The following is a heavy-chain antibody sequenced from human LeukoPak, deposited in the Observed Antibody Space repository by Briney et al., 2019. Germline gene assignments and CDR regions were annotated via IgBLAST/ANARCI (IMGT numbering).Heavy chain of an antibody. Sequence: ASVKVSCKASGYTFTGYYMHWVRQAPGKGLEWMGGFDPEDGETIYAQKFQGRVTMTEDTSTDTAYMELSSLRSEDTAVYYCATALRSPQPQYYDFWSGYYYLSHHYGMDVWGQGTTVTVSS. CDR1: GYTFTGYY. CDR2: FDPEDGET. J-gene: IGHJ6*02. CDR3: ATALRSPQPQYYDFWSGYYYLSHHYGMDV. D-gene: IGHD3-3*01. V-gene: IGHV1-24*01.